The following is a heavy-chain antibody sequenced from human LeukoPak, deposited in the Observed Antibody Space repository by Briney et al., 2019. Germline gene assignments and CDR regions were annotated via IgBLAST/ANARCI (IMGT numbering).Heavy chain of an antibody. J-gene: IGHJ4*02. CDR3: ARLRIAARTIFDY. CDR1: GGSISSSSYY. Sequence: ASETLSLTCTVSGGSISSSSYYWGWIRQPPGKGLEWIGSIYYSGSTYYNPSLKSRVTISVDTSKNQFSLKLSSVTAADTAVYYCARLRIAARTIFDYWGQGTLVTVSS. V-gene: IGHV4-39*01. D-gene: IGHD6-6*01. CDR2: IYYSGST.